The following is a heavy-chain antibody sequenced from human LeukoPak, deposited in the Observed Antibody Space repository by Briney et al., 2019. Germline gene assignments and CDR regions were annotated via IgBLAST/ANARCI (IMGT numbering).Heavy chain of an antibody. CDR2: IYYSGST. V-gene: IGHV4-59*08. J-gene: IGHJ4*02. CDR1: GGSISSFY. D-gene: IGHD3-22*01. Sequence: KPSGTPSPTRTVSGGSISSFYWSWIRQPPGKGLEWVGDIYYSGSTNYNPSLKSRVTISVDTSKNQFSLKLSSVTAADTAVYYCARSRPTYYYDSSGTNFDYWGQGTLVTVSS. CDR3: ARSRPTYYYDSSGTNFDY.